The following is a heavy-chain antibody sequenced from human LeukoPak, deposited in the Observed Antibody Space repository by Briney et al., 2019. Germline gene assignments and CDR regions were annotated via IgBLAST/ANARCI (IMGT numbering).Heavy chain of an antibody. CDR3: ARGSGYSSGWYYFDY. J-gene: IGHJ4*02. Sequence: SETLSLTCTVSGGSISSGSYYWSWIRQPAGKGLEWLGRIYTSGSTNYNPSLKSRVTISVDTSKNQFSLKLSSVTAADTAVYYCARGSGYSSGWYYFDYWGQGTLVTVSS. D-gene: IGHD6-19*01. CDR2: IYTSGST. CDR1: GGSISSGSYY. V-gene: IGHV4-61*02.